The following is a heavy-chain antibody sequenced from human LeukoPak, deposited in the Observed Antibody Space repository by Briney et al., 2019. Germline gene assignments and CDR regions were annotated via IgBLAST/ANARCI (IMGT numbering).Heavy chain of an antibody. D-gene: IGHD6-13*01. CDR2: MNPNSGNT. J-gene: IGHJ5*02. CDR1: GYTFTSYD. CDR3: ARGGYSSSWHHPYNWFDP. V-gene: IGHV1-8*01. Sequence: ASVKVSCKASGYTFTSYDINWVRQATGQGLECMGWMNPNSGNTGYAQRFQGRVTMTRNTSISTAYMELSSLRSEDTAVYYCARGGYSSSWHHPYNWFDPWGQGTLVTVSS.